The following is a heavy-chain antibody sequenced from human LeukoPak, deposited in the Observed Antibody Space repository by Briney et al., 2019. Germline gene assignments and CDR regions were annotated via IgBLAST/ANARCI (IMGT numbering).Heavy chain of an antibody. CDR1: GFTFSSYA. J-gene: IGHJ5*02. V-gene: IGHV3-64D*06. Sequence: PGGSLRLSCSASGFTFSSYAMHWVRQAPGKGLEYFSAISSNGGSTYYADSVKGRFTISRDNSKNTLYLQMSSLRAEDTAVYYCVKSIGVGSGSFPFDPWGQGTLVTVSS. CDR3: VKSIGVGSGSFPFDP. D-gene: IGHD3-10*01. CDR2: ISSNGGST.